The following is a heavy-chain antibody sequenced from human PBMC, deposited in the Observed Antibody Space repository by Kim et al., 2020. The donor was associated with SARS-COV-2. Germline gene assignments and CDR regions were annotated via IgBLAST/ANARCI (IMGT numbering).Heavy chain of an antibody. CDR3: ARSLGSSGTLGMDV. CDR1: GYTFTSYD. CDR2: MNPNSGNT. Sequence: ASVKVSCKASGYTFTSYDINWVRQATGQGLEWMGWMNPNSGNTGYAQKFQGRVTMTRNTSISTAYMELSSLRSEDTAVYYCARSLGSSGTLGMDVWGQGTTVTVSS. J-gene: IGHJ6*02. D-gene: IGHD1-1*01. V-gene: IGHV1-8*01.